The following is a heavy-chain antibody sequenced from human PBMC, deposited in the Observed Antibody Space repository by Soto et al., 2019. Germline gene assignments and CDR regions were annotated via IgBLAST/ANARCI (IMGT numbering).Heavy chain of an antibody. V-gene: IGHV2-70*01. D-gene: IGHD3-10*01. CDR2: IDWDDDK. CDR3: ARMPSITMVRGVIIHYYYGMDV. Sequence: SGPTLVNPTQTLTLTCTFSGFSLSTSGMCVSWIRQPPGKALEWLALIDWDDDKYYSTSLKTRLTISKDTSKNQVVLTMTNMDPVDTATYYCARMPSITMVRGVIIHYYYGMDVWGQGTTVTVSS. J-gene: IGHJ6*02. CDR1: GFSLSTSGMC.